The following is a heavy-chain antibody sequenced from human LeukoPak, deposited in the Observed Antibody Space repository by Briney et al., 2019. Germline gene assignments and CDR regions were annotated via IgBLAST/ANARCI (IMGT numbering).Heavy chain of an antibody. CDR2: ISNGGGST. Sequence: GGSLRLSCAASGFTFSSYAMHWVRQAPGKGLEYVSAISNGGGSTHYANSVKGRFTISIDNSKNTLYLQMGSLRAEDMAVYYCARPYYDIWSAYVYWGQGTLVTVSS. CDR1: GFTFSSYA. V-gene: IGHV3-64*01. J-gene: IGHJ4*02. CDR3: ARPYYDIWSAYVY. D-gene: IGHD3-3*01.